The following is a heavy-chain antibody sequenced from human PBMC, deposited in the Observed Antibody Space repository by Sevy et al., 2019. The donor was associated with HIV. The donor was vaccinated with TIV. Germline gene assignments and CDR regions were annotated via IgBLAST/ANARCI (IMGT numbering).Heavy chain of an antibody. CDR2: IRSKDYGGAT. J-gene: IGHJ4*02. V-gene: IGHV3-49*03. CDR3: TRGYYYDSSGYSDY. D-gene: IGHD3-22*01. CDR1: GFTFGDYA. Sequence: GGSLRLSCTGSGFTFGDYAMSWFRQAPGMGLEWVGFIRSKDYGGATEYAASVKGRFTISRDDSNTIADRQMNSLKTEDTAVYYCTRGYYYDSSGYSDYWGQGTLVTVSS.